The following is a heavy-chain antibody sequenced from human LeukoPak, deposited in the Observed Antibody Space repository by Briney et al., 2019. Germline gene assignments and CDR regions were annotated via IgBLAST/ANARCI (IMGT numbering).Heavy chain of an antibody. D-gene: IGHD5-18*01. CDR3: ARGWDGDTAMHDYYYYYGMDV. J-gene: IGHJ6*02. V-gene: IGHV3-30-3*01. CDR1: GFTFSSYA. Sequence: PGRSLRLSCAASGFTFSSYAMHWVRQAPGKGLEWVAVISYDGSNKYYADSVKGRFTISRDNSKNTLYLQMNSLRAEDTAVYYCARGWDGDTAMHDYYYYYGMDVWGQGTTVTVSS. CDR2: ISYDGSNK.